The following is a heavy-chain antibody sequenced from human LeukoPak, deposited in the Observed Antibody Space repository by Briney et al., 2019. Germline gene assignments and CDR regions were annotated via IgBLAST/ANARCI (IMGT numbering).Heavy chain of an antibody. J-gene: IGHJ4*02. CDR1: GFTFSSYG. Sequence: GGSLRLSCAASGFTFSSYGMHWVRQAPGKGLEWVAVISYDESNKYYADSVKGRFTISRDNSKNTLYLQMNSLRAEDTAVYYCAKDLKTGYYDHVTYWGQGTLVTVSS. D-gene: IGHD3-9*01. CDR2: ISYDESNK. V-gene: IGHV3-30*18. CDR3: AKDLKTGYYDHVTY.